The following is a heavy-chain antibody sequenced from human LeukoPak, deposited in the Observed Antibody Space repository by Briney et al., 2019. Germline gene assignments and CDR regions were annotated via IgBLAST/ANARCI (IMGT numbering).Heavy chain of an antibody. CDR2: INTNTGNP. CDR3: ASGYCSSTSCYTFDY. V-gene: IGHV7-4-1*02. CDR1: GYAFTSYA. J-gene: IGHJ4*02. D-gene: IGHD2-2*02. Sequence: ASVKVSCKASGYAFTSYAMNWVRQAPGQGLEWMGWINTNTGNPTYAQGFTGRFVFSLDTSVSTAYLQISSLKAEDTAVYYCASGYCSSTSCYTFDYWGQGTLVTVSS.